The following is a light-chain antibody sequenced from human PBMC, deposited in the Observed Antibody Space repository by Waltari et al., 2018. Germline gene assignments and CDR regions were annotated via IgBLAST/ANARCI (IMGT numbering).Light chain of an antibody. CDR3: QQYGSSLFT. CDR1: QSVSSSY. Sequence: IVLTQSPGTLSLSPGDRATLSCRASQSVSSSYLAWYQQKPGQAPRLLIYGASSRATGIPDRFSGSGSGTDFTLTISRLEPEDFAVYYCQQYGSSLFTFGGGTKVEIK. V-gene: IGKV3-20*01. CDR2: GAS. J-gene: IGKJ4*02.